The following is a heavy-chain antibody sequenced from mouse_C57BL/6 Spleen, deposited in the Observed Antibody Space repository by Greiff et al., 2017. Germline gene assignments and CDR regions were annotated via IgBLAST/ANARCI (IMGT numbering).Heavy chain of an antibody. CDR2: IDPEDGDT. Sequence: VQLQQSGAELVRPGASVKLSCTASGFNIKDYYMHWVKQRPEQGLEWIGRIDPEDGDTEYAPKFQGKATMTADTSSNTAYLQLSSLTSEDTAVYYCTTMGSSGYVEYYAMDYGGQGTSVTVSS. V-gene: IGHV14-1*01. CDR1: GFNIKDYY. D-gene: IGHD3-2*02. CDR3: TTMGSSGYVEYYAMDY. J-gene: IGHJ4*01.